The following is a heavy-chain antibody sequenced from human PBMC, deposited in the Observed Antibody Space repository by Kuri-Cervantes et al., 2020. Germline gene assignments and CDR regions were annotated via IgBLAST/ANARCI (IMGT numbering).Heavy chain of an antibody. CDR3: ARGAVTKYGMDV. J-gene: IGHJ6*02. D-gene: IGHD4-17*01. CDR1: GFTFSSYD. CDR2: IGTAGDT. Sequence: GESLKISCAASGFTFSSYDMHWVRQATGKGLEWVSAIGTAGDTYYPGSVKGRSTTSRENAKNSLYLQMNRLRAGDTAVYYCARGAVTKYGMDVWGQGTTVTVSS. V-gene: IGHV3-13*01.